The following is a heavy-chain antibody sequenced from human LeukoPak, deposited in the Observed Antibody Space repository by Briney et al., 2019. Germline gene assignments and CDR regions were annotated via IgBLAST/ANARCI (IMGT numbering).Heavy chain of an antibody. D-gene: IGHD2-15*01. CDR3: ARGRAQYCSGGSCYPAPEYFQH. CDR1: GYTFTGYY. J-gene: IGHJ1*01. CDR2: INPNSGGT. Sequence: ASVKVSCKASGYTFTGYYMHWVRQAPGQGLEWMGWINPNSGGTNYAQKFQGRVTMTRDTSISTAYMELSRLRSDDTAVYYCARGRAQYCSGGSCYPAPEYFQHWGQGTLATVSS. V-gene: IGHV1-2*02.